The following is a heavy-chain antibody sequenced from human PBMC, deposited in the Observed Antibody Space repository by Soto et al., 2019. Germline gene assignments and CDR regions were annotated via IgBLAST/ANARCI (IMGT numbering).Heavy chain of an antibody. Sequence: LGESLKISCKGSGYSFTSYWIGWVRQMPGKGLEWMGIIYPGDSDTRYSPPFQGQVTISADKSISTAYLQWSSLKASDTAMYYCARHALPSDLVVVVGGWFDPWGQGTLVTVSS. D-gene: IGHD2-15*01. CDR2: IYPGDSDT. J-gene: IGHJ5*02. CDR3: ARHALPSDLVVVVGGWFDP. V-gene: IGHV5-51*01. CDR1: GYSFTSYW.